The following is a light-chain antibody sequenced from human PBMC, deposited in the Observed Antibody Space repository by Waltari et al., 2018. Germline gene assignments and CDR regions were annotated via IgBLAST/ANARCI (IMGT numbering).Light chain of an antibody. V-gene: IGLV2-23*02. CDR1: SSDIGRYDI. CDR3: CSYAGNYIWV. J-gene: IGLJ3*02. CDR2: EVS. Sequence: QSALTQPASVSGSPGQSVTISCTGASSDIGRYDIVSWYQQHPGNAPKPIICEVSKRPSGVSDRFSGSKSGDTASLTISGLQFEDEADYYCCSYAGNYIWVFGGGTRLTVL.